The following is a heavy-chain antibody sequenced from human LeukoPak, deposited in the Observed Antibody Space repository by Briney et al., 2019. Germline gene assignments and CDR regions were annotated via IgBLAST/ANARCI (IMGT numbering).Heavy chain of an antibody. CDR1: GFSFSVYW. D-gene: IGHD1-26*01. V-gene: IGHV3-74*01. Sequence: GGSLRLSCAASGFSFSVYWMHWVRQAPGKGPVWVSRIKTDGSITDYADSVKGRFTISRDNAKNTLYLQMNSLRAEDTAIYYCAKEYTGTFSPFPSYFDNWGQGTLVTVSS. CDR3: AKEYTGTFSPFPSYFDN. CDR2: IKTDGSIT. J-gene: IGHJ4*02.